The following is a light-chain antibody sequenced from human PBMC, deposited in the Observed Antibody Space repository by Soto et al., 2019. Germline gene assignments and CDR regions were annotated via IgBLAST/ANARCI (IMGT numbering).Light chain of an antibody. CDR3: GSYTDSDSPGV. Sequence: QSVLTQPAFVSGSRGQSITISCTGTYSDVGYYNYVSWFQQHPGKAPQLIIYEVSNRPLGISNRFSASKSGNTASLTISGLQAEDEADYYCGSYTDSDSPGVFGGGTKLTVL. V-gene: IGLV2-14*01. J-gene: IGLJ3*02. CDR1: YSDVGYYNY. CDR2: EVS.